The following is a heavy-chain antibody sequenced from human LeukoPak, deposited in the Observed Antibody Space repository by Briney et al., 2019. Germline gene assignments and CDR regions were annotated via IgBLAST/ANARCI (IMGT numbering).Heavy chain of an antibody. CDR1: GYTFSSYG. V-gene: IGHV1-18*01. D-gene: IGHD3-10*01. CDR2: ISASDGDT. J-gene: IGHJ4*02. CDR3: ARDYYGTPPLDY. Sequence: ASVKVSCKASGYTFSSYGISWVRQAPGQGREWMGWISASDGDTNYAQKPQGRVTMTTDTSPSTAYMELRSLRSDDTAVYFCARDYYGTPPLDYWGQGTLVTVSS.